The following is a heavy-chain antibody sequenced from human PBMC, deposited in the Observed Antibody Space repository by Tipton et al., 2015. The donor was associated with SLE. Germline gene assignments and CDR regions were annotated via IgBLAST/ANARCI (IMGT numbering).Heavy chain of an antibody. CDR3: ARGGPYYYGSGSSPAEYFQY. J-gene: IGHJ1*01. D-gene: IGHD3-10*01. CDR1: GYSISSGYY. CDR2: IYHSGST. Sequence: TLSLTCTVSGYSISSGYYWGWIRQPPGKGLEWIGSIYHSGSTYYNPSLKSRVTISVDTSKNQFSLKLSSVTAADTAVYYCARGGPYYYGSGSSPAEYFQYWGQGTLVIVSS. V-gene: IGHV4-38-2*02.